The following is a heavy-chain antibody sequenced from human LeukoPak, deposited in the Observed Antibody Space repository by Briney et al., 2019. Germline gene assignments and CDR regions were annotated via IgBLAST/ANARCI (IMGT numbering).Heavy chain of an antibody. V-gene: IGHV4-31*03. CDR2: IYYSGST. CDR1: GGSISSGGYY. CDR3: ARVTCTNGVCENWFDP. Sequence: PSETLSLTCTVSGGSISSGGYYWSWIRQHPGKGLEWIGYIYYSGSTYYNPSLKSRVTISVDTSKNQFSLKLSSVTAADTAVYYCARVTCTNGVCENWFDPWGQGTLVTVSS. J-gene: IGHJ5*02. D-gene: IGHD2-8*01.